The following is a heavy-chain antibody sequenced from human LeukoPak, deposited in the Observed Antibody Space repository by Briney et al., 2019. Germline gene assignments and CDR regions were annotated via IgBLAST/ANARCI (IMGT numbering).Heavy chain of an antibody. CDR2: IGAGGTVT. V-gene: IGHV3-23*01. CDR1: GFTFSSYA. Sequence: GGSLRLSCTASGFTFSSYAMNWVRQAPGKGLEWVSGIGAGGTVTYYADSVKGRFTISGDNSRNTLYLQMSSLRADDTAVYYCAKDLAYTTYGYYSDYWGEGALVTVSS. J-gene: IGHJ4*02. CDR3: AKDLAYTTYGYYSDY. D-gene: IGHD4-17*01.